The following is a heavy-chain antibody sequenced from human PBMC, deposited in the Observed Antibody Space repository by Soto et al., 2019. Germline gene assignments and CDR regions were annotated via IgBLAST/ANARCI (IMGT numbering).Heavy chain of an antibody. CDR2: IYHSGST. CDR3: ARGPSSRRAVNSFDY. Sequence: SETLSLTCAVSGVSISSGGYSWSWIQQPPGKVLEWIGYIYHSGSTYYNPSLKSRVTISVDTSKNQFSLKLSSVTAADTAVYYCARGPSSRRAVNSFDYWGQGTLVTVSS. V-gene: IGHV4-30-2*01. CDR1: GVSISSGGYS. J-gene: IGHJ4*02. D-gene: IGHD6-13*01.